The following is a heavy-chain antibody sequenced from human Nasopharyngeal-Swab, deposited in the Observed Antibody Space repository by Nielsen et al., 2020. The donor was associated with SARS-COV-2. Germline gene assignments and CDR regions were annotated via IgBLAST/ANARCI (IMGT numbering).Heavy chain of an antibody. CDR2: INPTDGNT. CDR1: RYTFISYY. D-gene: IGHD1-7*01. Sequence: ASFQVSSKASRYTFISYYLHWLRQAPAQGLEWMGIINPTDGNTSYAQKFEGRVTMTRVTYTRTVYMELNSLRSEDTAVYYCARVLPIRITGTSGMDVWGQGTTVTVSS. V-gene: IGHV1-46*03. CDR3: ARVLPIRITGTSGMDV. J-gene: IGHJ6*02.